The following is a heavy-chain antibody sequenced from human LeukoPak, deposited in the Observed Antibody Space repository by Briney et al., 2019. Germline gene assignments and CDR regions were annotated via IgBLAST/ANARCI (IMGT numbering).Heavy chain of an antibody. CDR2: FDPEDGET. V-gene: IGHV1-24*01. D-gene: IGHD6-19*01. J-gene: IGHJ4*02. CDR1: GYTFTGYY. CDR3: ATDRRSSGWYAGSLDY. Sequence: GASVKVSCKASGYTFTGYYMHWVRQAPGKGLEWMGGFDPEDGETIYAQKFQGRVTMTEDTSTDTAYMELSSLRSEDTAVYYCATDRRSSGWYAGSLDYWGQGTLVTVSS.